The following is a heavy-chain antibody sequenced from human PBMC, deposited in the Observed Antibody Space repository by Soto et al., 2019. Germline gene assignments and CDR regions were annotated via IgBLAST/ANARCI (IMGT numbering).Heavy chain of an antibody. CDR2: INAYNGNT. D-gene: IGHD6-19*01. CDR3: ARDPVAGTYFDY. V-gene: IGHV1-18*01. Sequence: QVQLVQSGAEVKKPGASVKVSCKASGYTFTTYGISWVRQAPGQGLEWMGWINAYNGNTNYAQKLQGRVTMTTDTXXXXXXXXXXXXXXXXXXXXXXARDPVAGTYFDYWGQGTLVTVSS. J-gene: IGHJ4*02. CDR1: GYTFTTYG.